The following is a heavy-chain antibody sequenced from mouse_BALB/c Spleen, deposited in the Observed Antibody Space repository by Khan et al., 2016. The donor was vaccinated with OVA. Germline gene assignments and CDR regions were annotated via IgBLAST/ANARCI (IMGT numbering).Heavy chain of an antibody. V-gene: IGHV3-2*02. CDR2: ISYSGST. J-gene: IGHJ2*01. D-gene: IGHD1-2*01. CDR1: GHSSTSGYG. CDR3: ARTARIRY. Sequence: EVQLQESGPGLAKPSQSLSLTCTVTGHSSTSGYGWNWIRQFTGNKLESMGYISYSGSTNYKPSLKRRISITRDSSKNQFFLQLNSVTTEDTATYYCARTARIRYWGDGTTLTVSA.